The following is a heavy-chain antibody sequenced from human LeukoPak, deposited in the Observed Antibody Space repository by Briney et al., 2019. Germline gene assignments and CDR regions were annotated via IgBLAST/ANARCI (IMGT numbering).Heavy chain of an antibody. CDR1: GYTFTSYG. V-gene: IGHV1-18*01. D-gene: IGHD4-11*01. CDR2: ISAYNGNT. J-gene: IGHJ6*03. CDR3: AREGTTRFYYYYMDV. Sequence: ASVKVSCKASGYTFTSYGISWVRQAPGQGLEWMGWISAYNGNTNYAQKLQGRVTMTTDTSTSTAYMELRSLRSDDTAVYYCAREGTTRFYYYYMDVWGKGTTVTVSS.